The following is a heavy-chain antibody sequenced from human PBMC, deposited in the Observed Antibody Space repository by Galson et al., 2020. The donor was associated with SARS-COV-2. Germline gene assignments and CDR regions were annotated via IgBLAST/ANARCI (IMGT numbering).Heavy chain of an antibody. J-gene: IGHJ4*02. V-gene: IGHV4-59*01. Sequence: SETLSLTCTVSGDSISHYYWSWIRQPPGKGLEWLGYIYYSGSTNYNPSLKHRVTISVNTSKHQFSLKLISVTAADTAVYYCARTDILTGSAPSFYYWGQGTLVTFSS. D-gene: IGHD3-9*01. CDR2: IYYSGST. CDR1: GDSISHYY. CDR3: ARTDILTGSAPSFYY.